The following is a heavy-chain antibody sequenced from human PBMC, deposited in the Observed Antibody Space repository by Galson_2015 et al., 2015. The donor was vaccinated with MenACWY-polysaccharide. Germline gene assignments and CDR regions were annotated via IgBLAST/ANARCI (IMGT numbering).Heavy chain of an antibody. CDR3: TRIIARKHTFVDS. D-gene: IGHD2-21*01. J-gene: IGHJ4*02. Sequence: SVKVSSKASGYKSSSYDINWVRQASGQGLEWMGWMNPNSGNTGYAQKFQGRVAMTRDTATSTPYMELRMLRYDDTAVYYCTRIIARKHTFVDSWGQGTLVSVS. CDR2: MNPNSGNT. V-gene: IGHV1-8*01. CDR1: GYKSSSYD.